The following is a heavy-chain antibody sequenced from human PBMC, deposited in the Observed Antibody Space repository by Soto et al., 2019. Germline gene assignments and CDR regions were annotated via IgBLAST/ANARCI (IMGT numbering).Heavy chain of an antibody. D-gene: IGHD2-2*01. CDR2: LSFDGNNK. CDR3: ASGRYCSSLICYSYYHYSGIDV. Sequence: PWGSLRLSCAASGFIFSSYSMHWVRQAPGKGLEWVAVLSFDGNNKYYADSVKGRFTISRDNSKNTPYLEMNSLRGEDTAVYYCASGRYCSSLICYSYYHYSGIDVWCQGTTVTVSS. J-gene: IGHJ6*02. CDR1: GFIFSSYS. V-gene: IGHV3-30-3*01.